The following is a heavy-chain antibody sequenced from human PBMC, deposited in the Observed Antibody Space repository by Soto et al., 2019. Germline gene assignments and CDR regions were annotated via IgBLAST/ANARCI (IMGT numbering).Heavy chain of an antibody. Sequence: EVQLLESGGDLVQPGGSLRLSCAASGFTFSSYAMSWVRQAPGKGLEWVSTISGSGGTTYYADSVKGRFTISRDNSKNTLYLQMNSLRAEDTAIYYRAKERPYNWHVGGGENWFGPWGQGTLVTVSS. CDR2: ISGSGGTT. D-gene: IGHD1-1*01. J-gene: IGHJ5*02. CDR3: AKERPYNWHVGGGENWFGP. V-gene: IGHV3-23*01. CDR1: GFTFSSYA.